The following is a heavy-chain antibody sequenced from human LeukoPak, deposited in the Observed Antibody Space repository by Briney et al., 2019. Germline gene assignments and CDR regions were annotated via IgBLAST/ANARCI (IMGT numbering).Heavy chain of an antibody. Sequence: ASVKVSCKASGYTFTSYDINWVRQATGQGLEWMGWMNPNSGNTGYAQKFQGRVTMTRNTSISTAYMELSSLRSEDTAVYYCARGLVDFDWLLLYGMDVWGQGTTVTVSS. CDR1: GYTFTSYD. CDR3: ARGLVDFDWLLLYGMDV. J-gene: IGHJ6*02. D-gene: IGHD3-9*01. CDR2: MNPNSGNT. V-gene: IGHV1-8*01.